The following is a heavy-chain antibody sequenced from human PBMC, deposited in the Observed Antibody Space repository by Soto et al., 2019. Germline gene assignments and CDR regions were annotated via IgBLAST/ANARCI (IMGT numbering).Heavy chain of an antibody. D-gene: IGHD1-1*01. CDR3: AKDGPSAWIRAFDI. J-gene: IGHJ3*02. V-gene: IGHV3-33*06. CDR2: VWYDGSNK. Sequence: LRLSCAASGFTFSNYGFHWVRQAPGKGLEWVAVVWYDGSNKYYADSVRGRFTISRDNSKNTLYLQMNSLRVEDTAVYYCAKDGPSAWIRAFDIWGQGTMVTVSS. CDR1: GFTFSNYG.